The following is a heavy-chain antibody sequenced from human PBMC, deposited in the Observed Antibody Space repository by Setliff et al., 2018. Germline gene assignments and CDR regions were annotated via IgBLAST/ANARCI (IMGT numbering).Heavy chain of an antibody. V-gene: IGHV1-2*02. CDR2: INPNSGGT. CDR3: AKDRGFLPTYYFDY. J-gene: IGHJ4*02. CDR1: GYTFTGYY. D-gene: IGHD6-25*01. Sequence: ASVKVSCKASGYTFTGYYMHWVRQAPGQGLEWMGWINPNSGGTNYAQKFQGRVTITRDTSASTAYMELCSLRSEDTAVYYCAKDRGFLPTYYFDYWGQGTQVTVSS.